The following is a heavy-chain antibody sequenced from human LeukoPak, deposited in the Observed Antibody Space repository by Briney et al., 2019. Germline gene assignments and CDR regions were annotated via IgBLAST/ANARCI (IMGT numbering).Heavy chain of an antibody. CDR1: GFTFSSYG. CDR2: IRYDGSNK. J-gene: IGHJ4*02. Sequence: PGGSLRLSCAASGFTFSSYGMHWVRQAPSKGLEWVAFIRYDGSNKYYADSVKGRFTISRDNSKNTLYLQMNSLRAEDTAVYYCAKDGGYHLDYWGQGTLVTVSS. D-gene: IGHD2-15*01. V-gene: IGHV3-30*02. CDR3: AKDGGYHLDY.